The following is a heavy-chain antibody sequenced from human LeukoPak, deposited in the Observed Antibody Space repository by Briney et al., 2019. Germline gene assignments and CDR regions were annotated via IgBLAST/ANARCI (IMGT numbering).Heavy chain of an antibody. CDR2: IYYSGKT. J-gene: IGHJ4*02. CDR3: ARHYFDSGSYPLDY. D-gene: IGHD3-10*01. Sequence: LEXVGYIYYSGKTKYNPSLESRVTISVDTSKNNFSLNLSSVTAADTAVYYCARHYFDSGSYPLDYWGQGTLVTVSS. V-gene: IGHV4-61*03.